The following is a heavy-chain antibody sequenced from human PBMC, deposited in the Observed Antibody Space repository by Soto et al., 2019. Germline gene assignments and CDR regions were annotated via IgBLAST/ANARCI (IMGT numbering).Heavy chain of an antibody. V-gene: IGHV3-9*01. J-gene: IGHJ4*02. CDR3: AKDRPSSGWYGPGFDY. Sequence: GGSLRLSCAASGFTFDDYAMHWVRQDPGKGLEWVSGISWNSGSIGYADSVKGRFNISRDNAKNSLYLQMNSLRAEDTALYYCAKDRPSSGWYGPGFDYGGQGTLVTVSS. D-gene: IGHD6-19*01. CDR1: GFTFDDYA. CDR2: ISWNSGSI.